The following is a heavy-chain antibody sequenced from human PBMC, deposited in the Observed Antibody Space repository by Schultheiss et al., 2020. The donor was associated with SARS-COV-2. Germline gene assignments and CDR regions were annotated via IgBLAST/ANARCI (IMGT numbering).Heavy chain of an antibody. J-gene: IGHJ5*02. V-gene: IGHV3-53*01. CDR3: VRGRFDP. CDR2: IYTGTTT. D-gene: IGHD3-16*01. Sequence: GGSLRLSCEVSGFTVSDNYFNWVRQAPGKGLEWVSYIYTGTTTYYADSVKGRFTISRHTSQNTLYLQMDSLGVDDTAVYYCVRGRFDPWGQGTLVTVSS. CDR1: GFTVSDNY.